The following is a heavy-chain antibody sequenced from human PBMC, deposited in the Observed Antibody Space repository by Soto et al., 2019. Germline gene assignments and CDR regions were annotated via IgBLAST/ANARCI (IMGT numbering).Heavy chain of an antibody. CDR3: AKMNGPPH. CDR1: ESTLGTYP. D-gene: IGHD2-8*01. Sequence: EVQLLESGEGLVHPGGSLGLSCGASESTLGTYPRSWVRQAPGKGLEWVPALSGSGDRTYYADSVKGRFTISRDNSRNTLYMQMTSLRGEDTAVYFCAKMNGPPHWGQGTLVTVSS. J-gene: IGHJ4*02. V-gene: IGHV3-23*01. CDR2: LSGSGDRT.